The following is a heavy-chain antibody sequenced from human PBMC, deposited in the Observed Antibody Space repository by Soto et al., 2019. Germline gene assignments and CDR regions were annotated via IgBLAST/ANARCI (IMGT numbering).Heavy chain of an antibody. J-gene: IGHJ4*02. CDR2: IYHRST. Sequence: QLQLQESGSGLVKPSQTLSLTCAVSGGSISSGGYSWSWIRQPPGKGLEWIGYIYHRSTYYNPTLKXXVTIAVDRSNNQFSLKLSSVTAADTAVYSCASSRIAVALGYWVQGTLVTVSS. D-gene: IGHD6-19*01. V-gene: IGHV4-30-2*01. CDR3: ASSRIAVALGY. CDR1: GGSISSGGYS.